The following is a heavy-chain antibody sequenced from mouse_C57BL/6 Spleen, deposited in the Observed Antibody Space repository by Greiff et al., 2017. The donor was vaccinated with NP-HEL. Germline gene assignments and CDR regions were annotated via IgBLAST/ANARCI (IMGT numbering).Heavy chain of an antibody. CDR2: IDPSDSYT. Sequence: QVQLQQPGAELVMPGASVKLSCKASGYTFTSYWMHWVKQRPGQGLEWIGEIDPSDSYTNYNQKFKGKSTLTVDKSSSTAYMQLRSLTSEGSAVYYCARVHGKGRGSFAYWGQGTLVTVSA. CDR1: GYTFTSYW. V-gene: IGHV1-69*01. D-gene: IGHD2-1*01. CDR3: ARVHGKGRGSFAY. J-gene: IGHJ3*01.